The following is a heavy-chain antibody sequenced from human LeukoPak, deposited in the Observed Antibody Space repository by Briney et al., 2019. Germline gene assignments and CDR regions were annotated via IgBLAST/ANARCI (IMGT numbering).Heavy chain of an antibody. CDR2: INTDGSST. CDR1: GFTFSSYW. V-gene: IGHV3-74*01. CDR3: ARDSDYYDSSGYQYYDY. J-gene: IGHJ4*02. Sequence: GGSLRLSCAASGFTFSSYWMHWVRQVPGKGLVWVSRINTDGSSTNYADSVKGRFTISRDNAKNSLYLQMNSLRAEDTALYYCARDSDYYDSSGYQYYDYWGQGTLVTVSS. D-gene: IGHD3-22*01.